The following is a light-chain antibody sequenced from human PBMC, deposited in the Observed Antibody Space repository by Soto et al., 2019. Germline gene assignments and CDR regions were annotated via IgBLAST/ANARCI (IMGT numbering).Light chain of an antibody. CDR2: DAS. V-gene: IGKV1-5*01. CDR3: QQYNSYSWT. Sequence: DIELTQSPSTLSASVGDRGTITCRASQSISSWLAWYQQKPGKAPKLLIYDASSLESGVPSRFSGSGSGTEFTLTISRLQPDDFSTYYCQQYNSYSWTFGQGTKVDIK. CDR1: QSISSW. J-gene: IGKJ1*01.